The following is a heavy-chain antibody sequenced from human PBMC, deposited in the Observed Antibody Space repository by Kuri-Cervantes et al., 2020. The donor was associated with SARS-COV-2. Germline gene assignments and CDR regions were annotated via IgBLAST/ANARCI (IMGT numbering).Heavy chain of an antibody. J-gene: IGHJ4*02. Sequence: SETLSLTCTVSGGSISSGSYYWSWIRQPPGKGLEWIGYIYYSGSTYYNPSLKSRVTISVDTSKNQFSLKLSSVTAADTAVYYCARHKVATIEEYYFDYWGQGTLVTVSS. D-gene: IGHD5-12*01. CDR2: IYYSGST. V-gene: IGHV4-31*03. CDR3: ARHKVATIEEYYFDY. CDR1: GGSISSGSYY.